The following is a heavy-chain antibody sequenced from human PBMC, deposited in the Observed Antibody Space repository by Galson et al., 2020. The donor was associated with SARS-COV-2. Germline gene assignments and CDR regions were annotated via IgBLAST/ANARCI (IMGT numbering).Heavy chain of an antibody. CDR1: GFTFSHYY. Sequence: GESPNPHRAAPGFTFSHYYIRWILHAPGKRQEWVSYIRNRCSTIYYAEPLKRRFTISRDNAKNSLYLQMNSLRAEDTAVYYCSSPYSGSGSIDDWCQGALVTV. J-gene: IGHJ4*02. CDR2: IRNRCSTI. V-gene: IGHV3-11*01. CDR3: SSPYSGSGSIDD. D-gene: IGHD3-10*01.